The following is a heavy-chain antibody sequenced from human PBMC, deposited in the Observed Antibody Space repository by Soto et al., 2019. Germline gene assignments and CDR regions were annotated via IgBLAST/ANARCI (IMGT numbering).Heavy chain of an antibody. D-gene: IGHD3-10*01. CDR2: INAGNGNT. Sequence: ASVTVSCKASGSTLPSDAVDWVRQAPGQRLEWMGWINAGNGNTKYSQKFQGRVTITRDTSASTAYMELSSLRSEDTAVYYCASYGQGGSLGYWGQGVLVTVSS. V-gene: IGHV1-3*01. CDR3: ASYGQGGSLGY. J-gene: IGHJ4*02. CDR1: GSTLPSDA.